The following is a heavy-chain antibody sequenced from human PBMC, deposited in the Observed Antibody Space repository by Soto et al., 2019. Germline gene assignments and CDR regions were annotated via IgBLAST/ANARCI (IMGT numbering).Heavy chain of an antibody. CDR2: IYYSGKT. CDR3: ARRIRDCRGGNCYSSLGWFDP. D-gene: IGHD2-15*01. Sequence: HLQLQESGPGLVKPSETLSLTCTVSGGSISSSDYYWGWIRQPPGKGLEWIGSIYYSGKTYHNPSLKSRLTISVDTSKNQFSLKLNSVTAADTAVYWCARRIRDCRGGNCYSSLGWFDPWGQGTLVTVSS. J-gene: IGHJ5*02. CDR1: GGSISSSDYY. V-gene: IGHV4-39*01.